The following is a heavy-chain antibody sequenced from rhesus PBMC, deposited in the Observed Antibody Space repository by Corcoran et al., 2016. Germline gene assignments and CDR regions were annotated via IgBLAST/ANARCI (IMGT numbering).Heavy chain of an antibody. CDR1: GYTFTDYY. V-gene: IGHV1-111*02. CDR2: VDPEDGEP. D-gene: IGHD1-1-1*01. Sequence: EVQLVQSGAEVKKPGASVKISCKASGYTFTDYYLHWVRQAPGKGLEWMGRVDPEDGEPIHAQKCQERVTITADTSTDTADIELSSLRSEDTAVYYCATERGIAGTADLYGLDSWGQGVVVTVSS. CDR3: ATERGIAGTADLYGLDS. J-gene: IGHJ6*01.